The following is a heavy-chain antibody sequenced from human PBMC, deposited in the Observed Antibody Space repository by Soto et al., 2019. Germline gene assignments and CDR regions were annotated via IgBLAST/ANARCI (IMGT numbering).Heavy chain of an antibody. CDR3: ASAPPPSITGTTVFDY. CDR2: IIPIFGTA. D-gene: IGHD1-7*01. V-gene: IGHV1-69*01. Sequence: QVQLVQSGAEVKKPGSSVKVSCKASGGTFSSYAISWVRQAPGQGLEWMGGIIPIFGTANYAQKFQGRVTRTADESTSKGYMELSSLRSEDTAVDFCASAPPPSITGTTVFDYWGQGTLVTVSS. CDR1: GGTFSSYA. J-gene: IGHJ4*02.